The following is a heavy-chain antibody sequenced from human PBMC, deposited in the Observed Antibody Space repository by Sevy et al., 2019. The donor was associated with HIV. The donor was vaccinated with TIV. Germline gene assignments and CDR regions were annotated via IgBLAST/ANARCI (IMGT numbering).Heavy chain of an antibody. D-gene: IGHD6-13*01. CDR2: LKSDVYGGTV. Sequence: HPLGSLRLSCTASGFTFGDYCMSWVRQAPGKGLEWVAFLKSDVYGGTVDHAASVRGRFVISRDDSKTIAYLQMNDLKTEDTGVYYCTRWKAAQSIFDYWGQGALVTVSS. CDR1: GFTFGDYC. CDR3: TRWKAAQSIFDY. J-gene: IGHJ4*02. V-gene: IGHV3-49*04.